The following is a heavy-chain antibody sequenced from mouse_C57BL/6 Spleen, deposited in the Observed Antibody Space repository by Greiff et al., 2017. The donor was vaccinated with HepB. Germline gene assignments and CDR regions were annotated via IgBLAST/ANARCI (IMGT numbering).Heavy chain of an antibody. D-gene: IGHD1-1*01. CDR3: TRLGYGSPYYFDY. Sequence: VQLQQSGAELVRPGASVTLSCKASGYTFTDYEMHWVKQTPVHGLEWIGAIDPETGGTAYNQKFKGKAILTADKSSSTAYMELRSLTSEDSAVYYCTRLGYGSPYYFDYWGQGTTLTVSS. J-gene: IGHJ2*01. V-gene: IGHV1-15*01. CDR1: GYTFTDYE. CDR2: IDPETGGT.